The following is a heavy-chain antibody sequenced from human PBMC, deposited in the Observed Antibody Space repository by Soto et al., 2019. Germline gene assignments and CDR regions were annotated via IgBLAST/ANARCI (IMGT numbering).Heavy chain of an antibody. CDR2: IYPGDSDT. Sequence: PGESLKISCKGSGYSFTSYWIGWVRQMPGKGLEWMGIIYPGDSDTRYSPSFQGQVTISADKSISTAYLQWSSLKASDTAMYYCARLDVDTAMVALYYFDYWRQGTLVTVSS. D-gene: IGHD5-18*01. CDR1: GYSFTSYW. J-gene: IGHJ4*02. V-gene: IGHV5-51*01. CDR3: ARLDVDTAMVALYYFDY.